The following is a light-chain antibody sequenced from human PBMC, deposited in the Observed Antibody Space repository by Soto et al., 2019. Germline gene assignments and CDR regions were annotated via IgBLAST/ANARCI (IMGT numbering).Light chain of an antibody. V-gene: IGKV3-15*01. CDR2: GAS. Sequence: EIILTQSPASLSVSPGERATLSCRASQSVNNNLAWYQQKPGQAPRLLIYGASTRATGIPARFSGSGSGTDFTLTISSLEPEDFAVYYCQQRDNWPRTFGQGTKVDIK. J-gene: IGKJ1*01. CDR3: QQRDNWPRT. CDR1: QSVNNN.